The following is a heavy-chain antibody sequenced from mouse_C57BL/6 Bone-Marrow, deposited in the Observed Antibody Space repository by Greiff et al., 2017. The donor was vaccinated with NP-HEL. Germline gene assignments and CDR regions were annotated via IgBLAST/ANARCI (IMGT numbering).Heavy chain of an antibody. D-gene: IGHD1-1*01. CDR1: GYAFSSSW. CDR3: AMGYYYGSRFAY. Sequence: VQGVESGPELVKPGASVKISCKASGYAFSSSWMNWVKQRPGKGLEWIGRIYPGDGDTNYNGKFKGKATLTPDKSSSTAYMQLSSLTSEDSAVYFCAMGYYYGSRFAYWGQGTLVTVSA. V-gene: IGHV1-82*01. CDR2: IYPGDGDT. J-gene: IGHJ3*01.